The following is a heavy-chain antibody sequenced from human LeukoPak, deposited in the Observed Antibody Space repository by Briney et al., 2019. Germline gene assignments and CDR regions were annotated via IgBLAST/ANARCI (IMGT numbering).Heavy chain of an antibody. CDR2: VSPYNGNT. CDR1: GYTFTDYD. D-gene: IGHD3-10*01. Sequence: ASVKVSCKTSGYTFTDYDITWVRQAPGQGLEWMGRVSPYNGNTYYSQRFQDRVTITKDTSTGTAYMALRNLRTDDTAMYYCARNGRVRRVVKDLFEYWGQGTLVAVSS. CDR3: ARNGRVRRVVKDLFEY. V-gene: IGHV1-18*01. J-gene: IGHJ4*02.